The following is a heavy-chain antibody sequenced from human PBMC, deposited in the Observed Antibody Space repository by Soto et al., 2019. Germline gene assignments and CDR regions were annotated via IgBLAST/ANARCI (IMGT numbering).Heavy chain of an antibody. V-gene: IGHV3-66*01. CDR1: GCTVSSNY. CDR3: ARVPDDYSILLNYMDV. Sequence: GGSLKLSCAASGCTVSSNYMSWVRPAPGKGLEWVSVIYSGGSTYYADSVKGRFTISRDNSKNTLYLQMNSLRAEDTAVYYCARVPDDYSILLNYMDVWGKGTTVTVSS. D-gene: IGHD4-4*01. J-gene: IGHJ6*03. CDR2: IYSGGST.